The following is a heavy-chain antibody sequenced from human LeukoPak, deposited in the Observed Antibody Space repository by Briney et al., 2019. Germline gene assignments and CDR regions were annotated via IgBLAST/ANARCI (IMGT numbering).Heavy chain of an antibody. D-gene: IGHD2-15*01. Sequence: SETLSLTCAVYGGSFSGYYWSWIRQPPGKGLEWIGEINHSVSTNYNPSLKSRVTISVDTSKNQFSLKLSSVTAADTAVYYCARGECSGGSCYSGGWFDPWGQGTLVTVSS. CDR1: GGSFSGYY. CDR3: ARGECSGGSCYSGGWFDP. J-gene: IGHJ5*02. V-gene: IGHV4-34*01. CDR2: INHSVST.